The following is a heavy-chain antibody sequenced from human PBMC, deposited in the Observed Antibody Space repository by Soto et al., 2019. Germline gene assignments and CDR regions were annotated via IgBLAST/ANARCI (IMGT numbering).Heavy chain of an antibody. CDR2: INPNSGGT. CDR3: ARDLRSPYSSGSHNWFDP. Sequence: QVQLVQSGAEVKKPGASVKVSCKASGYTFTGYYMHWVRQAPGQGLEWMGWINPNSGGTNYAQKFQSWVTMTRDTSISTAYMELSRLRSDDTAVYYCARDLRSPYSSGSHNWFDPWGQGTLVTVSS. V-gene: IGHV1-2*04. D-gene: IGHD6-19*01. CDR1: GYTFTGYY. J-gene: IGHJ5*02.